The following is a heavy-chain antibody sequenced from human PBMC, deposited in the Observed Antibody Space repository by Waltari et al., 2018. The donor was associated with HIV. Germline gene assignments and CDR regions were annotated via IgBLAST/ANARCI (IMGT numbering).Heavy chain of an antibody. D-gene: IGHD2-15*01. CDR3: ARHTAHVAAPDY. J-gene: IGHJ4*02. V-gene: IGHV5-51*01. Sequence: EVQLVQSGAEVKKPGESLKISCKGSGYRFTSYWNGRVAQVPGKGLEWMGIIYPGDYDTRYSPSFQGQVTISADKSISSAYLQWSSLKASDTAMYYCARHTAHVAAPDYWGQGTLVTVSS. CDR2: IYPGDYDT. CDR1: GYRFTSYW.